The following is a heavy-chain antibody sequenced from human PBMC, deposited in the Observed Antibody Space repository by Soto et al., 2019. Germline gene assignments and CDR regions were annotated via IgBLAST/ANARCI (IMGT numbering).Heavy chain of an antibody. CDR3: AKRVGYRGSFDY. CDR1: GFSLSTSGVS. D-gene: IGHD6-25*01. CDR2: IYWNDGK. J-gene: IGHJ4*02. V-gene: IGHV2-5*01. Sequence: SGPTLVNPTQTLTLTCTFSGFSLSTSGVSVVWIRQPPGKALEWLAFIYWNDGKRYRPSLKSRLTISKDNSKKQVVLTMTNMDPADTATYYCAKRVGYRGSFDYWGQGTRVTVSS.